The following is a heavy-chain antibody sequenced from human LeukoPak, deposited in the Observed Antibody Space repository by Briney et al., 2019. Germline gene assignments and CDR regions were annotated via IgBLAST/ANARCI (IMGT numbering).Heavy chain of an antibody. CDR2: IIPIPGIA. V-gene: IGHV1-69*04. CDR1: GGTFSSYA. Sequence: GASVKVSCKASGGTFSSYAISWVRQAPGQGLEWMGRIIPIPGIANYAQKFQGRVTITADKSTSTAYMELSSLRSEDTAVYYCARRGDCSGGSCYSAQYFDYWGQGTLVTVSS. CDR3: ARRGDCSGGSCYSAQYFDY. D-gene: IGHD2-15*01. J-gene: IGHJ4*02.